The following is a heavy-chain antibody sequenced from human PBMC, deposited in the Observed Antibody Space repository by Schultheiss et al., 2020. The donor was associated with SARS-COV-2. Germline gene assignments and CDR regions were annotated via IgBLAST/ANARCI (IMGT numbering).Heavy chain of an antibody. V-gene: IGHV6-1*01. D-gene: IGHD1-26*01. CDR2: TYYKSKWSN. J-gene: IGHJ6*02. CDR3: ASERYSGTNYHYYGMDV. CDR1: GDSVSSNSAV. Sequence: SETLSLTCAISGDSVSSNSAVWNWIRQSPSRGLEWLGRTYYKSKWSNNYAVSVKSRITINPDTSKNHFSLQLTSVTPEDTAIYYCASERYSGTNYHYYGMDVWGQGTTVTVSS.